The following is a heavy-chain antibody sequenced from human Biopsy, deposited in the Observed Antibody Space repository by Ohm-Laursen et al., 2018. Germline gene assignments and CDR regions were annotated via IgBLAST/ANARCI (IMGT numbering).Heavy chain of an antibody. J-gene: IGHJ5*02. Sequence: ASMKVSCKASGYTFTSYGITWVRQASGQGPEWIGWLNPVSGNSNFGQKFRGRVTVTSDTSISTAYMELSGLTSDDTATYYCGRAVRNQLLTDPWGQGTLVTVTS. CDR3: GRAVRNQLLTDP. CDR2: LNPVSGNS. V-gene: IGHV1-8*01. CDR1: GYTFTSYG. D-gene: IGHD1-7*01.